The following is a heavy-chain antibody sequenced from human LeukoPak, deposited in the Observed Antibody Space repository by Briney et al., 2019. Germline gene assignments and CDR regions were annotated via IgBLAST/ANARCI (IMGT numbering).Heavy chain of an antibody. J-gene: IGHJ4*02. V-gene: IGHV3-48*04. CDR1: GFTFSSYS. CDR2: ISSSSSTI. D-gene: IGHD2-2*01. Sequence: GGSLRLSCAASGFTFSSYSMNWVRQAPGKGLEWVSYISSSSSTIYYADSVKGRFTISRDNAKNSLYLQMNSLRAEDTAVYYCARALGYCSSTSCYYFDNWGQGTLVTVSS. CDR3: ARALGYCSSTSCYYFDN.